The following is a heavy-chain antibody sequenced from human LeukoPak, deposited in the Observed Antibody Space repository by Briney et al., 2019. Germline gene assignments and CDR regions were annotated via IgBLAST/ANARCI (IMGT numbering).Heavy chain of an antibody. V-gene: IGHV3-21*01. CDR3: ARPYDTRGYFPDY. Sequence: GGSLRLSCAASGFIFGDYNMNWVRQAPGKGLEWVSSISRGSDHIFYADSMKGRFTISRDNAKNSLYLQMNSLGAEDTAVYYCARPYDTRGYFPDYWGQGTLVTVSS. CDR2: ISRGSDHI. J-gene: IGHJ4*02. CDR1: GFIFGDYN. D-gene: IGHD3-22*01.